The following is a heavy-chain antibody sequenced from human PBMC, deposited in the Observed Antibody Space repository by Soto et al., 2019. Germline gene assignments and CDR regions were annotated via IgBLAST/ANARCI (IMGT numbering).Heavy chain of an antibody. Sequence: GGSLRLSCAASGFTFSSYGMHWVRQAPDKGLEWVAVIWYDGSNKYYADSVKGRFTISRDNSKNTLYLQMNSLRAEDTAVYYCARDGNGRFKHYYYYGMDVWGQGTTVTVSS. CDR2: IWYDGSNK. D-gene: IGHD2-8*01. J-gene: IGHJ6*02. CDR1: GFTFSSYG. V-gene: IGHV3-33*01. CDR3: ARDGNGRFKHYYYYGMDV.